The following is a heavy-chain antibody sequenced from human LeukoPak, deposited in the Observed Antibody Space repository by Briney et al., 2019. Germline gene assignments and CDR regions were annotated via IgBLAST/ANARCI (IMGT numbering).Heavy chain of an antibody. V-gene: IGHV3-43D*03. CDR3: AKDNGGSGYSHYFDY. CDR2: ISWDGGST. D-gene: IGHD3-22*01. CDR1: GFTFDDYA. Sequence: QAGGSLRLSCAASGFTFDDYAMHWVRQAPGKGLEWVSLISWDGGSTYYADSVKGRFTISRDNSKNSLYLQMNSLRAEDTALYYCAKDNGGSGYSHYFDYWGQGTLVTVSS. J-gene: IGHJ4*02.